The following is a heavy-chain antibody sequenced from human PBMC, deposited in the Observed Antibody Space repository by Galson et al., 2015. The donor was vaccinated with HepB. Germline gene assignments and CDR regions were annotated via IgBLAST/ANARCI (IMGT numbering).Heavy chain of an antibody. Sequence: LRLSCAASGFTFSSYAMSWIRQPPGKGLEWIGEINHSGSTNYNPPLKSRITIAVDTSKNKFSLKLSSVTAADTAVYYCARALARSARTPFDYWGQGTLVTVSS. D-gene: IGHD6-6*01. CDR1: GFTFSSYA. V-gene: IGHV4-34*01. J-gene: IGHJ4*02. CDR2: INHSGST. CDR3: ARALARSARTPFDY.